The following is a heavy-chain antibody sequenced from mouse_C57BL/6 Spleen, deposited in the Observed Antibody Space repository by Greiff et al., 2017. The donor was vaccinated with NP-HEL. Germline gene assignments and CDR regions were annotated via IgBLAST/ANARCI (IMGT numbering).Heavy chain of an antibody. V-gene: IGHV2-9*01. Sequence: VQLQQSGPGLVAPSQSLSITCTVSGFSLTSYGVDWVRQPPGKGLEWLGVIWGGGSTNYNSALMSRLSISKDNSKSQVFLKMNSLQTDDTAMYYCAKRRYYDYDGAYWYFDVWGTGTTVTVSS. CDR1: GFSLTSYG. CDR3: AKRRYYDYDGAYWYFDV. D-gene: IGHD2-4*01. CDR2: IWGGGST. J-gene: IGHJ1*03.